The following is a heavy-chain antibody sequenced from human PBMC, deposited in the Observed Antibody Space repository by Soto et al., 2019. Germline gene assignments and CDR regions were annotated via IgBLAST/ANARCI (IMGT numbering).Heavy chain of an antibody. CDR1: GFTISGCS. J-gene: IGHJ4*01. D-gene: IGHD5-18*01. CDR3: VRDRDLDRDMVHADL. Sequence: HPGGSLRLSCAASGFTISGCSMNWVRQAPGKGLEWLAYITIRTGNIVYADSVRGRFTISADNAENSVFLQMNSLRDEDTAVYFCVRDRDLDRDMVHADLWGQGTLVTSPQ. V-gene: IGHV3-48*02. CDR2: ITIRTGNI.